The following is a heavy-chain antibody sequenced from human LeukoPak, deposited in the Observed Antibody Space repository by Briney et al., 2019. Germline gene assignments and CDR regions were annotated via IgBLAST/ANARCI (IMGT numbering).Heavy chain of an antibody. Sequence: PGGSLRLSCAASGFTFSNYGMHWVRQAPGKGLEWVAVISHDGGNTYYADSVKGRLTISRDNSKNTLYLQMNSLRAEDTAVYYCAKERGITMVRGVIPDYFDYWGQGTLVTVSS. CDR2: ISHDGGNT. J-gene: IGHJ4*02. CDR3: AKERGITMVRGVIPDYFDY. V-gene: IGHV3-30*18. D-gene: IGHD3-10*01. CDR1: GFTFSNYG.